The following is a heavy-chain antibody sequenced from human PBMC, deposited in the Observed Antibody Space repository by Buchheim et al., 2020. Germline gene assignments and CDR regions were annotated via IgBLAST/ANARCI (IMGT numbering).Heavy chain of an antibody. CDR1: GFTFSSYG. V-gene: IGHV3-30*18. D-gene: IGHD6-6*01. CDR2: ISYDGSNK. J-gene: IGHJ6*02. CDR3: AKAALVDEYYYYGMDV. Sequence: QVQLVESGGGVVQPGGSLRLSCAASGFTFSSYGMHWVRQAPGKGLEWVAVISYDGSNKYYADSVKGRFTISRDNSKNTLYLQMNSLRAEDTAVYYCAKAALVDEYYYYGMDVWGQGT.